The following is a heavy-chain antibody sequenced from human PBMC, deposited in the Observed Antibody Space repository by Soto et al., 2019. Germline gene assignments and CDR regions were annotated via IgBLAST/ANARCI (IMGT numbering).Heavy chain of an antibody. CDR2: INHSGST. V-gene: IGHV4-34*01. CDR1: GGSFSGYY. CDR3: ARGWGRIFDY. J-gene: IGHJ4*02. D-gene: IGHD7-27*01. Sequence: QVQLQQWGAGLLQPSETLSLTCAVYGGSFSGYYWSWIRQPPGKGLEWIGEINHSGSTNYNPSLTSRVTISLATSKTQFSLKLSSVTAADTAVYYCARGWGRIFDYWGQGTLVTVSS.